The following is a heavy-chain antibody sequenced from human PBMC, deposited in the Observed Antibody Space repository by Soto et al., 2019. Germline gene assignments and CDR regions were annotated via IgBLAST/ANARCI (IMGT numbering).Heavy chain of an antibody. CDR2: IRGRDGST. J-gene: IGHJ3*02. D-gene: IGHD2-21*01. CDR3: AHGKGRSLLNAFDI. CDR1: GFTFSTYG. V-gene: IGHV3-23*01. Sequence: EVQRLQSGGGLVQPGGSLRLSCAASGFTFSTYGMTWVRQAPGKGLEWVSGIRGRDGSTSYADSVKGRFTMSRDISKSTLFLQMNSLRAEDTAVYYCAHGKGRSLLNAFDIWGQGTMVTVS.